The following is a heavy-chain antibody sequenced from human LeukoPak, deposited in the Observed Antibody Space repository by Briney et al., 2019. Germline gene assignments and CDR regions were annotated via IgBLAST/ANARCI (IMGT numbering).Heavy chain of an antibody. Sequence: GGSLRLSCAASGFTFSDYYMSWIRQAPGKGLEWVSYISGSSSYTNYADSVKGRFTISRDNSKNTLYLQMNSLRAEDTAVYYCARALLWFGELYPYYYYGMDVWGQGTTVTVSS. CDR3: ARALLWFGELYPYYYYGMDV. CDR2: ISGSSSYT. V-gene: IGHV3-11*06. D-gene: IGHD3-10*01. J-gene: IGHJ6*02. CDR1: GFTFSDYY.